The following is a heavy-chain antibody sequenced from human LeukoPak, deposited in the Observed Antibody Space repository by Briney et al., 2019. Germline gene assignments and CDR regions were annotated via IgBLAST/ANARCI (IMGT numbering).Heavy chain of an antibody. CDR1: GGSFSGYY. D-gene: IGHD3-22*01. V-gene: IGHV4-59*01. Sequence: PSETLSLTCAVYGGSFSGYYWSWIRQPPGKGLEWIGYIYYSGSTNYNPSLKSRVTISVDTSKNQFSLKLSSVTAADTAVYYCARETYYYDSSGYYYGYYFDYWGQGTLVTVSS. CDR3: ARETYYYDSSGYYYGYYFDY. CDR2: IYYSGST. J-gene: IGHJ4*02.